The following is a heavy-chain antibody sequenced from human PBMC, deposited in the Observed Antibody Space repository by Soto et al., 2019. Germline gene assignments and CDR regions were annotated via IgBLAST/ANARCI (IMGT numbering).Heavy chain of an antibody. V-gene: IGHV3-33*01. D-gene: IGHD3-16*02. J-gene: IGHJ6*02. CDR3: AREINYDYVGGCYGSLYYYYGMND. CDR1: GFTFSSYG. CDR2: IWYDGSNK. Sequence: PGGSLRLSCAASGFTFSSYGMHWVRQAPGKGLEWVAVIWYDGSNKYYADSVKGRFTISRDNSKNTLYLQMNSLRAEDTAVYYCAREINYDYVGGCYGSLYYYYGMNDWGQGTTVTVSS.